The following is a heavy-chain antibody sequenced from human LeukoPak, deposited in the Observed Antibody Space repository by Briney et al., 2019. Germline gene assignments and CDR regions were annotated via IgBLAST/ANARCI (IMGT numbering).Heavy chain of an antibody. CDR2: IHYRLPT. CDR1: GVSISGTNYS. Sequence: PSETLSLTCDVSGVSISGTNYSWGWIRQPPGMGLEWIGSIHYRLPTFYNPLLKSRVTISVDTSKNQISLRLRSVTAADTAVYYCARHEEEDGYNAKTPDYWGQGTLVTVSS. J-gene: IGHJ4*02. CDR3: ARHEEEDGYNAKTPDY. V-gene: IGHV4-39*01. D-gene: IGHD5-24*01.